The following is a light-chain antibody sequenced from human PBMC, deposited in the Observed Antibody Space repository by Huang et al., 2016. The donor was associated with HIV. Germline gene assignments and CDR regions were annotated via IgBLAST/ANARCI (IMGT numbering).Light chain of an antibody. CDR1: QSVGFY. CDR2: EAS. J-gene: IGKJ4*01. Sequence: EIVLTQSPATLSLSPGDRATLSCRARQSVGFYLAWYQQKPGQAPRLLIFEASNRATGIPDRFSGSGSGTDFTLTIDSLQPDDFAIYYCQQRTKWPPVLTFGGGTRVEIK. V-gene: IGKV3-11*01. CDR3: QQRTKWPPVLT.